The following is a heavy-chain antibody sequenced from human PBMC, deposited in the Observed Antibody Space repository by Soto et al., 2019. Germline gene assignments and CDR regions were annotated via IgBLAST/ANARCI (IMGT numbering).Heavy chain of an antibody. J-gene: IGHJ6*02. CDR1: GGTFSSYA. CDR3: ARLIVVVVAATRVDYYYGMDV. Sequence: SVKVSCKASGGTFSSYAISWVRQAPGQGPEWMGGIIPIFGTANYAQKFQGRVTITADKSTSTAYMELSSLRSEDTAVYYCARLIVVVVAATRVDYYYGMDVWGQGTTVTVSS. D-gene: IGHD2-15*01. V-gene: IGHV1-69*06. CDR2: IIPIFGTA.